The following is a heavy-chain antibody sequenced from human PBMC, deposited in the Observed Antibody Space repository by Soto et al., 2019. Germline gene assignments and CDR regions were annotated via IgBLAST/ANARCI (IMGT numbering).Heavy chain of an antibody. CDR3: ARDDSSGWYPSYFDY. CDR2: INPSGGST. J-gene: IGHJ4*02. Sequence: QVQLVQSGAEVKKPGASVKVSCKASGYTFTSYYMHWVRQAPGQGLEWMGIINPSGGSTSYAQKFQGRVTMTRDTSTSTVYMELSSLRSEDTAVYYCARDDSSGWYPSYFDYWGQGTLVTVSS. V-gene: IGHV1-46*01. D-gene: IGHD6-19*01. CDR1: GYTFTSYY.